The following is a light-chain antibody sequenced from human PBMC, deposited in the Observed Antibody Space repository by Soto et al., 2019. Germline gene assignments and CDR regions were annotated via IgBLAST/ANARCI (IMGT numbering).Light chain of an antibody. CDR1: QSISTY. V-gene: IGKV1-39*01. CDR2: GAL. J-gene: IGKJ2*01. CDR3: QQSYSISFT. Sequence: DIQMTQSPSSLSSSVGDRVTISCRASQSISTYLNWYHQKPGQAPKLLIYGALSLQSGVPSRFSGSGSGTDFILTISSLQPEDVATYYCQQSYSISFTFGQGTKLEIK.